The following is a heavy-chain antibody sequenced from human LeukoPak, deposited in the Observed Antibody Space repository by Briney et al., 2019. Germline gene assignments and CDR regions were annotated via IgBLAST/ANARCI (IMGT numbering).Heavy chain of an antibody. V-gene: IGHV1-46*01. Sequence: ASVKVSCKASGYIFTGYCMHWVRQAPGQGLEWMGIINPSGGSTSYAQKFQGRVTMTRDTSTSTVYMELSSLRSEDTAVYYCARGYALYSGRYIDFDYWGQGTPVTVSS. D-gene: IGHD1-26*01. J-gene: IGHJ4*02. CDR3: ARGYALYSGRYIDFDY. CDR1: GYIFTGYC. CDR2: INPSGGST.